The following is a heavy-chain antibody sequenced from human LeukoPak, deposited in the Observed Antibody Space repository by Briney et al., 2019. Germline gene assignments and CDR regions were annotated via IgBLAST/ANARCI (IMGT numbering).Heavy chain of an antibody. CDR2: IYYSGST. V-gene: IGHV4-61*05. Sequence: PSETLSLTCTVSGGSISSSSYYWGWIRQPPGKGLEWIGYIYYSGSTNYNPSLKSRVTISVDTSKNQFSLKLSSVTAADTAVYYCARTRMTTVTTYYYYYYMDVWGKGTTVTVSS. J-gene: IGHJ6*03. CDR1: GGSISSSSYY. CDR3: ARTRMTTVTTYYYYYYMDV. D-gene: IGHD4-17*01.